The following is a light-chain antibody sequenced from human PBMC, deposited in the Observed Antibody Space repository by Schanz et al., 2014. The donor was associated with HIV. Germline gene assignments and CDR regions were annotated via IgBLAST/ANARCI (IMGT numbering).Light chain of an antibody. CDR1: SSNIGSNA. V-gene: IGLV1-44*01. J-gene: IGLJ3*02. CDR2: NSY. Sequence: QPVLTQPPSASGTPGQRVTISCSVSSSNIGSNAVNWFQPLPGTAPKLLIYNSYHRPSGVPDRFSGSGSGTSASLAISGLQSDDEADYYCAGWDDGLNRWVFRGGTNVTVL. CDR3: AGWDDGLNRWV.